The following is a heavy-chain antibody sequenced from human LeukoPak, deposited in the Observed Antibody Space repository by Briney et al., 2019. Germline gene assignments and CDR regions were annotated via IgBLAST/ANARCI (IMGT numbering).Heavy chain of an antibody. J-gene: IGHJ5*02. V-gene: IGHV1-2*02. Sequence: ASVKVSCKTSGYSFTDYYIHWVRQAPGQGLEWMGWINTKSGRTSSARIYQGSVNTTRDPSITTVYMDMAWLKSDDTVIYFCARADFIDAGPYLIGPWGQGTLVTVSS. CDR2: INTKSGRT. D-gene: IGHD3-3*01. CDR3: ARADFIDAGPYLIGP. CDR1: GYSFTDYY.